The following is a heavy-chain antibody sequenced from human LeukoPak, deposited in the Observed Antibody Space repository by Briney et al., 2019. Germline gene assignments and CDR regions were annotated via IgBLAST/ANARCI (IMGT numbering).Heavy chain of an antibody. CDR2: ISSSSSYI. D-gene: IGHD6-19*01. CDR3: ARLDRAHSSGWYGNNWFDP. J-gene: IGHJ5*02. V-gene: IGHV3-21*01. CDR1: GFTFSSYS. Sequence: GGSLRLSCAASGFTFSSYSMNWVRQAPGKGLEWVSSISSSSSYIYYPDSVKGRFTISRDNAKNSLYLQMNSLRAEDTAVYYCARLDRAHSSGWYGNNWFDPWGQGTLVTVSS.